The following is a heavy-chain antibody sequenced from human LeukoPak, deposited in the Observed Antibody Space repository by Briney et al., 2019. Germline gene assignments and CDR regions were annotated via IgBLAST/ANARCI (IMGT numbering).Heavy chain of an antibody. J-gene: IGHJ6*03. V-gene: IGHV3-21*01. Sequence: GGSLRLSCAASGFTFSSYAMSWVRQAPGKGLEWVSSISSSSSYIYYADSVKGRFTISRDNAKNSLFLQMNSLRAEDTAVYFCARATWDPNYYYYMDVWGKGTTVTISS. D-gene: IGHD1-26*01. CDR3: ARATWDPNYYYYMDV. CDR1: GFTFSSYA. CDR2: ISSSSSYI.